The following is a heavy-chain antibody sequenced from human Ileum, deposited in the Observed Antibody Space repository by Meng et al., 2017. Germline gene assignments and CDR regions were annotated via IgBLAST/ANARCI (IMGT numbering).Heavy chain of an antibody. J-gene: IGHJ4*02. Sequence: GESLKISCAASGFNFSSHAMNWVRQAPGKGLEWVSGISGSGINTIYADSVRGRFTIARDNSKNTLDLHMNNLRAEDTAIYYCARRLWAAPGTGGPFDFWGQGTPVTGSS. CDR3: ARRLWAAPGTGGPFDF. V-gene: IGHV3-23*01. CDR2: ISGSGINT. CDR1: GFNFSSHA. D-gene: IGHD6-13*01.